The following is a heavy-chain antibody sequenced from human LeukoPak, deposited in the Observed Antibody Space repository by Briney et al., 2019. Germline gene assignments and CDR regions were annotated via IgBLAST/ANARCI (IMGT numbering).Heavy chain of an antibody. J-gene: IGHJ5*02. D-gene: IGHD5-18*01. V-gene: IGHV4-34*01. CDR3: ARVLYSYGSLAWFDP. Sequence: PSETLSLTCAVYGGSFSASYWSWIRQPPNKGLEWLGEINHSGSTYYNPSLKSRVTISVDTSKNQFSLKLSSVTAADTAVYYCARVLYSYGSLAWFDPWGQGTLVTVSS. CDR2: INHSGST. CDR1: GGSFSASY.